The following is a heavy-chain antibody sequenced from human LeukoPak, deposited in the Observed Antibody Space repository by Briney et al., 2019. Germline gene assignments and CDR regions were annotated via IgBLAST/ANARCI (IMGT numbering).Heavy chain of an antibody. CDR1: GFTFSDYW. V-gene: IGHV3-48*04. CDR2: ISGSSSNTI. D-gene: IGHD3-3*01. CDR3: ASLYYDFWSGT. Sequence: GGSLRLSCAGSGFTFSDYWMTWVRQAPGKGLEWVSYISGSSSNTIYYADSVKGRFTISRDNARNSLYLQMNSLRAEDTAVYYCASLYYDFWSGTWGQGTLVTVSS. J-gene: IGHJ5*02.